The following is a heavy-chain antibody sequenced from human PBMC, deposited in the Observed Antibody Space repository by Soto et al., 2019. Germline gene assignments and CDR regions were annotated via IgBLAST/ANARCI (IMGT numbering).Heavy chain of an antibody. CDR1: GFPFSSYG. CDR3: ARVDRTYGDDAFDI. D-gene: IGHD4-17*01. CDR2: ISSSSSSI. V-gene: IGHV3-48*01. Sequence: GGSLRLSCAASGFPFSSYGMNWVRQAPGKGLEWLSYISSSSSSIYYADSVKGRFTISGDNAKNSLFLQMNSLRAEDTAVYYCARVDRTYGDDAFDIWGQDTMVTVSS. J-gene: IGHJ3*02.